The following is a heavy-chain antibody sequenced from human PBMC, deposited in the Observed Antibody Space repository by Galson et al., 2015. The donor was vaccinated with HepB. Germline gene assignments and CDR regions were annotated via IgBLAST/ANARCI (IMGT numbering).Heavy chain of an antibody. D-gene: IGHD6-19*01. V-gene: IGHV1-2*06. CDR1: GYTFTGYY. Sequence: SVKVSCKASGYTFTGYYMHWVRQAPGQGLEWMGRINPNSGGTNYAQKFQGRVTMTRDTSISTAYMELSRLRSDDTAVYYCARDSGGWPPVGDYWGQGTLVTVSS. CDR3: ARDSGGWPPVGDY. CDR2: INPNSGGT. J-gene: IGHJ4*02.